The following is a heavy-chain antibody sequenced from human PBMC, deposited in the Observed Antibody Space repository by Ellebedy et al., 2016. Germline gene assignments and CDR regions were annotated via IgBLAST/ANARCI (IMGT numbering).Heavy chain of an antibody. CDR2: VFYGGST. V-gene: IGHV4-59*02. D-gene: IGHD3-22*01. Sequence: SETLSLXCTVSGGSVDTYYWTWIRQSPGKGLEWIGYVFYGGSTKYNPSLRSRVTISLDPSKNRFSLKVTSVAAADTAVYYCARDVSLYSSSPSFDFWGQGTLVTVSS. CDR1: GGSVDTYY. J-gene: IGHJ4*02. CDR3: ARDVSLYSSSPSFDF.